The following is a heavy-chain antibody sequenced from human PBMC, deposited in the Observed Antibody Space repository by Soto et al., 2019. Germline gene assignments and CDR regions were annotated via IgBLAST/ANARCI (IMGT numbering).Heavy chain of an antibody. Sequence: ALETLCLSCTVSGGNSSGYGLSWIRQPPGKGLEWIGYIYYSGSTNYNPSLKSRVTISVDTSKNQFSLKLSSVTAADTAVYYCARLYLRYFDWSDHDAFDIWGQGTMVTVSS. CDR2: IYYSGST. CDR3: ARLYLRYFDWSDHDAFDI. CDR1: GGNSSGYG. D-gene: IGHD3-9*01. V-gene: IGHV4-59*08. J-gene: IGHJ3*02.